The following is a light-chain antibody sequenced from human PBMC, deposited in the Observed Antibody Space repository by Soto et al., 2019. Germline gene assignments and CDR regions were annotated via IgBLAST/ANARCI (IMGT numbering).Light chain of an antibody. CDR3: QQSHSSPYT. V-gene: IGKV1-5*03. CDR1: QTIFGW. CDR2: KAS. J-gene: IGKJ2*01. Sequence: DIQMTQSPATLSASVGDTVIITCRASQTIFGWLAWYQQKPGTAPNLLIYKASSLQRGAPSRFSGSGSGTEFTLTISSLQPDDFATYYCQQSHSSPYTFGKGTTLEMK.